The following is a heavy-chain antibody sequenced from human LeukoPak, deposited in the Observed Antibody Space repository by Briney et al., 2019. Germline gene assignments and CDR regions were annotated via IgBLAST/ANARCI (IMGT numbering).Heavy chain of an antibody. J-gene: IGHJ6*02. CDR3: ARDGCSSTSCLDYYYYGMDV. D-gene: IGHD2-2*01. Sequence: GGSLRLSCAASGFTLISYWMSWVRQAPGKGLGWVANIKQDGREKYYMDSVKGRFTISRDNAKNSLYLQMNSLRAEDTAVDYCARDGCSSTSCLDYYYYGMDVWGQGTTVTVSS. CDR1: GFTLISYW. CDR2: IKQDGREK. V-gene: IGHV3-7*01.